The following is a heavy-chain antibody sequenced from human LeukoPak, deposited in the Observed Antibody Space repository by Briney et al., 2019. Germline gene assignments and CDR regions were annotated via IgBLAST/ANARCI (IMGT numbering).Heavy chain of an antibody. CDR3: AKGIKLLWFGELLDSPDAFDI. V-gene: IGHV3-30*18. CDR1: GFTFSSYG. CDR2: ISYDGSNK. D-gene: IGHD3-10*01. Sequence: PGGSLRLSCAASGFTFSSYGMHWVRQAPGKGLEWVAVISYDGSNKYYADSVKGRFTISRDNSKNTLYLQMNSLRAEDTAVYYCAKGIKLLWFGELLDSPDAFDIWGQGTMVTVSS. J-gene: IGHJ3*02.